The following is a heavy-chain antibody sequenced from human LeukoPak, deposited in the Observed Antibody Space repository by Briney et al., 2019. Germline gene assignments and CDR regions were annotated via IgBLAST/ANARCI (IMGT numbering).Heavy chain of an antibody. CDR1: GGSISSGAYY. J-gene: IGHJ6*02. D-gene: IGHD3-10*01. CDR3: ARERSGSYPLYYYYYGMDV. CDR2: IYYSGST. V-gene: IGHV4-31*03. Sequence: PSQTLSLTCTVSGGSISSGAYYWSWIRQHPGKGLEWIGYIYYSGSTYYNPSLKSRVTISVDTSKTQFSLKLSSVTAADTAVYYCARERSGSYPLYYYYYGMDVWGQGTTVTVSS.